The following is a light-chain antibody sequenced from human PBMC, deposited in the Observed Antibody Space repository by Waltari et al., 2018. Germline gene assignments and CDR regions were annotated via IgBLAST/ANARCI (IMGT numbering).Light chain of an antibody. CDR2: GAS. CDR3: QQANSFPFT. Sequence: DIQMTQSPSSVSASVGDRVTITCRASQDLHTWLAWYQQTPGKAPKLLIQGASSLQSGVPSRFSGSGSGTDFTLTISSLQPEDVATYDCQQANSFPFTFSPGTKVDIK. CDR1: QDLHTW. J-gene: IGKJ3*01. V-gene: IGKV1-12*01.